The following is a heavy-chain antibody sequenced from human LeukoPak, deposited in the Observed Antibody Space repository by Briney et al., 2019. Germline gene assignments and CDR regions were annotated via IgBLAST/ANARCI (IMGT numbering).Heavy chain of an antibody. CDR2: ISSSSSYI. Sequence: GGSLRLSCAASGFPFSSFAMSWVRQAPGKGLEWVSSISSSSSYIYYADSVKGRFTISRDNAKNSLYLQMNSLRAEDTAVYYCARAYCGGDCINYYYGMDVWGQGTTVTVSS. D-gene: IGHD2-21*02. J-gene: IGHJ6*02. V-gene: IGHV3-21*01. CDR3: ARAYCGGDCINYYYGMDV. CDR1: GFPFSSFA.